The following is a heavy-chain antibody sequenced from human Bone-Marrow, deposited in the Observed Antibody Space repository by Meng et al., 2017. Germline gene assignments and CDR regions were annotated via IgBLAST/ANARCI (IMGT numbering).Heavy chain of an antibody. V-gene: IGHV4-59*01. CDR2: IYYSGST. J-gene: IGHJ4*02. CDR3: ARFGGHYYDSSGYYKHY. Sequence: QVQSQESGPGLVTPSETLSLTCTVSGGSISSYYWSWIRQPPGKGLEWIGYIYYSGSTNYNPSLKSRVTISVDTSKNQFSLKLSSVTAADTAVYYCARFGGHYYDSSGYYKHYWGQGTLVTVSS. D-gene: IGHD3-22*01. CDR1: GGSISSYY.